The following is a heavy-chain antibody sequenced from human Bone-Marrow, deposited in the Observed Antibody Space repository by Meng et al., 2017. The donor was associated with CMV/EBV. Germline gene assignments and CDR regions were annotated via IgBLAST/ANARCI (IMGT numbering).Heavy chain of an antibody. CDR1: GFIFSDRY. J-gene: IGHJ2*01. Sequence: GESLKISCAASGFIFSDRYMDWLRQAPGKGLEWVARSRNKASSYTTEYAASVKGRFTIPRDESENSLYLQMNSLQAEDTAVYYCARGAPATRYFDLWGRGTLVTVSS. D-gene: IGHD1-1*01. CDR3: ARGAPATRYFDL. CDR2: SRNKASSYTT. V-gene: IGHV3-72*01.